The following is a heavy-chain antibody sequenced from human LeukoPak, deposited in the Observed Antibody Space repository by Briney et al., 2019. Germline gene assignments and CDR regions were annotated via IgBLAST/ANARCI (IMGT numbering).Heavy chain of an antibody. CDR2: MNPNSGNT. CDR1: GYTFTSYD. V-gene: IGHV1-8*03. Sequence: ASVKVSCKASGYTFTSYDINWVRQATGQGLEWMGWMNPNSGNTGYAQKFQGRVTITRNTSISTAYMELSSLRSEDTAVYYCARGGLAAADAPYYYYMDVWGKGTTVTASS. D-gene: IGHD6-13*01. J-gene: IGHJ6*03. CDR3: ARGGLAAADAPYYYYMDV.